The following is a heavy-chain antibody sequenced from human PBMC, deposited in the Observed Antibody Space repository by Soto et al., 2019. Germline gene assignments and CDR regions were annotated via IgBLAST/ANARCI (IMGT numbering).Heavy chain of an antibody. V-gene: IGHV4-61*01. CDR2: VYYSGTT. CDR1: GGSVSDKTYY. J-gene: IGHJ4*02. CDR3: TRTTAVPNTLRSRYFFDY. D-gene: IGHD4-17*01. Sequence: SETLSLTCSVSGGSVSDKTYYWSWIRQPPGKRLEWIGYVYYSGTTNYNPSLKSRVTISVDLSKNRFSLRLSSVTTADTALYYCTRTTAVPNTLRSRYFFDYWGQGTLVTVSS.